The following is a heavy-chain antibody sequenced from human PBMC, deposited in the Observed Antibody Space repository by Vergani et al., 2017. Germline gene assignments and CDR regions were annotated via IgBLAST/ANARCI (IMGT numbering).Heavy chain of an antibody. D-gene: IGHD3-10*01. CDR2: INPNSGGT. V-gene: IGHV1-2*02. J-gene: IGHJ4*02. CDR1: GYTFTGYY. CDR3: ARERTLWFGELVGDFDY. Sequence: QVQLVQSGAEVKKPGASVKVSCKASGYTFTGYYMRWVRQAPGQGLEWMGWINPNSGGTNYAQKFQGRVTMTRDTSISTAYMELSSLRSDDTAVYYCARERTLWFGELVGDFDYWGQGTLVTVSS.